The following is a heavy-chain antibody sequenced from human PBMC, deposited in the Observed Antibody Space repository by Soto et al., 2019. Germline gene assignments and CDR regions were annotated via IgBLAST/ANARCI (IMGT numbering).Heavy chain of an antibody. D-gene: IGHD2-21*01. CDR3: ARGRGGDGSLANWFDP. Sequence: QIQLVQSGAEVKKPGSSVKVSCKASGGTFRSYGISWVRQAPGQGLEWMGKIIPIFGTANYAQKFQGRVTITADEFTNTAHMELSSLRHEDTAVYYCARGRGGDGSLANWFDPWGQGTLVIVSS. V-gene: IGHV1-69*15. CDR1: GGTFRSYG. CDR2: IIPIFGTA. J-gene: IGHJ5*02.